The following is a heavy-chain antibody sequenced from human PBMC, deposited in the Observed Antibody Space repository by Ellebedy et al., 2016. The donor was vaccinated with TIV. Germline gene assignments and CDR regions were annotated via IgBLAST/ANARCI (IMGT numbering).Heavy chain of an antibody. V-gene: IGHV3-33*01. CDR3: ARNYYYSYGMDV. J-gene: IGHJ6*02. CDR2: IWYDGSNK. Sequence: PAGSLRLSCAASGFTFSSYGMHWVRQAPGKGLEWVAVIWYDGSNKYYADSVKGRFTISRDNSKNTLYLQMNSLRAEDTAFYYCARNYYYSYGMDVWGQGTTVTVSS. CDR1: GFTFSSYG.